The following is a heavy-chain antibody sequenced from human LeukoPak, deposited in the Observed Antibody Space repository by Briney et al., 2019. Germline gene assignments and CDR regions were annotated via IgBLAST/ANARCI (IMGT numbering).Heavy chain of an antibody. D-gene: IGHD1-26*01. Sequence: GGSLRLSCAASGFTFDDYGMSWVRQAPGKGLEWVSAISGSGGTTYYADSMKGRFTISRDNSKNTLSLQMNSLRAEDTAVYYCAKLLWVGYYFDYWGQGTLVSVAS. CDR1: GFTFDDYG. CDR3: AKLLWVGYYFDY. CDR2: ISGSGGTT. J-gene: IGHJ4*02. V-gene: IGHV3-23*01.